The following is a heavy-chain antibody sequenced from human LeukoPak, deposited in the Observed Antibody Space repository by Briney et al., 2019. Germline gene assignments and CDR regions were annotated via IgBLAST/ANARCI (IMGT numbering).Heavy chain of an antibody. CDR3: ARERSYYYDSGGYPESFDY. J-gene: IGHJ4*02. CDR1: GLSFILDS. V-gene: IGHV3-21*01. D-gene: IGHD3-22*01. Sequence: GASLRLSCSSLGLSFILDSMDWVGQPPGNGLDWVSSISSISYYIYHAVSVQGRFTISRDNDNISLYLQMSSLRAEETAVYYCARERSYYYDSGGYPESFDYWGQGTLVTVSS. CDR2: ISSISYYI.